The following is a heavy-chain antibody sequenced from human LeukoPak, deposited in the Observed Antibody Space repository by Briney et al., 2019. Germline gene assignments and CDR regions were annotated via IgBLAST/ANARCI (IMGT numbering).Heavy chain of an antibody. J-gene: IGHJ5*02. CDR2: SRDKSNSYTT. CDR1: GFTFSDHY. CDR3: AKDSDSSGWYIRGVGFDP. Sequence: GGSLRLSCAASGFTFSDHYIDWVRQAPGKGLEWVGRSRDKSNSYTTAYAASVRGRFTISRDDSKNSLYLQMNSLRAEDTAVYYCAKDSDSSGWYIRGVGFDPWGQGTLVTVSS. D-gene: IGHD6-19*01. V-gene: IGHV3-72*01.